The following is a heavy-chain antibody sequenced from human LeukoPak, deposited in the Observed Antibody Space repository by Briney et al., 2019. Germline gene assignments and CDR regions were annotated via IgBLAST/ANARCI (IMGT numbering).Heavy chain of an antibody. D-gene: IGHD3-22*01. Sequence: LPGGSLRLSCTASGFTFGDYAMSWVRQAPGKGLEWVGFIRSKAYGGTTEYAASVKGRFTISRDDSKSIAYLQMNSLKTEDTAVYYCTREAGDYYDSSGLDYWGQGTLVTVSS. CDR3: TREAGDYYDSSGLDY. CDR1: GFTFGDYA. J-gene: IGHJ4*02. V-gene: IGHV3-49*04. CDR2: IRSKAYGGTT.